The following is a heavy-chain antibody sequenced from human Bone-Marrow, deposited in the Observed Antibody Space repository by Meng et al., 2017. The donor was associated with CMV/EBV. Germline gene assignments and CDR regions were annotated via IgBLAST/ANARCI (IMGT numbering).Heavy chain of an antibody. CDR2: IIPIFGTA. Sequence: SVKVSCKASGGTFSSYAISWVRQAPGQGLEWMGGIIPIFGTANYAQKFQGRVTITTDESTSTAYMELRSLRSEDTAVYYCAISTKPKYYDFWSGYYTGGLDYWGQGTLVTVSS. V-gene: IGHV1-69*05. CDR1: GGTFSSYA. J-gene: IGHJ4*02. D-gene: IGHD3-3*01. CDR3: AISTKPKYYDFWSGYYTGGLDY.